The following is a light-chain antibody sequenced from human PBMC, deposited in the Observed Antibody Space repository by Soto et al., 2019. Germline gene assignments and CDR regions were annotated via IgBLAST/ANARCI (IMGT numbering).Light chain of an antibody. CDR3: QSYDSSLIGYV. CDR1: NSNIGAGYD. CDR2: GNN. Sequence: QLVLTQPPSVSGAPGQRVTISCTGTNSNIGAGYDVHWYQQLPGTAPKLLIYGNNNRPSGVPDRFSGSKSGTSASLAITGLQAEDESDYACQSYDSSLIGYVFGTGTKVTVL. V-gene: IGLV1-40*01. J-gene: IGLJ1*01.